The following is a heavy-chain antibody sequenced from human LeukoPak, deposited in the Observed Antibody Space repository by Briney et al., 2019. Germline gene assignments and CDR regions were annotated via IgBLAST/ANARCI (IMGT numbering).Heavy chain of an antibody. D-gene: IGHD3-9*01. Sequence: SQTLSLTCAIYGDSVSSNSVTWNWIRQSPSRGLDWMGRTYYRSTWYNDYAVSVRGRITVNPDTSKNQFSLHPNSVTPEDTAVYYCARRLAQYDCFDPWGQGILVAVSS. CDR3: ARRLAQYDCFDP. J-gene: IGHJ5*02. CDR1: GDSVSSNSVT. V-gene: IGHV6-1*01. CDR2: TYYRSTWYN.